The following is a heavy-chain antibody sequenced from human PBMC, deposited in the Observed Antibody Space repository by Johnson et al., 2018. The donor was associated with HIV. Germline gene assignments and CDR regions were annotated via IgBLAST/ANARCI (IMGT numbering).Heavy chain of an antibody. J-gene: IGHJ3*01. CDR2: IWYDGSNK. V-gene: IGHV3-33*03. CDR1: GFTFSSYG. Sequence: VQLVESGGGVVQPGRSLRLSCAASGFTFSSYGMHWVRQAPGKGLEWVAVIWYDGSNKYYAESLKGRFTISRDNSKNTLYLQMNSLRTDDTAVYYCASAEDDGFWGQGTLVTVSS. CDR3: ASAEDDGF. D-gene: IGHD5-24*01.